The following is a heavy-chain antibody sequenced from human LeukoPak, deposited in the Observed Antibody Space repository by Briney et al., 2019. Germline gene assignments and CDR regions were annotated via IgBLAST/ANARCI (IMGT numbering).Heavy chain of an antibody. CDR2: MNPNSGNT. Sequence: ASVKVSCKASGYTFTSYDINWARQATGQGLEWMGWMNPNSGNTGYAQKFQGRVTMTRNTSISTAYMELSSLRSEDTAVYYCARRSGYCSSTSCYCFDYWGQGTLVTVSS. D-gene: IGHD2-2*01. CDR3: ARRSGYCSSTSCYCFDY. CDR1: GYTFTSYD. J-gene: IGHJ4*02. V-gene: IGHV1-8*01.